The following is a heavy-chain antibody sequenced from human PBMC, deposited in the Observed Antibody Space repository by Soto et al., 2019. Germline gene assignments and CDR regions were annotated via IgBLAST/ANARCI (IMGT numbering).Heavy chain of an antibody. CDR1: GFTVSSSY. Sequence: GGSLRLSCAASGFTVSSSYMSWVRQGPGRGLEWVSLIDSANSTYYADSVKGRFTISRDNSKNSLYLQMNSLRAEDTAVYYCGRDESMGYGYLYYYYYGMDVWGQGTTVTVYS. D-gene: IGHD5-18*01. CDR3: GRDESMGYGYLYYYYYGMDV. J-gene: IGHJ6*02. V-gene: IGHV3-66*01. CDR2: IDSANST.